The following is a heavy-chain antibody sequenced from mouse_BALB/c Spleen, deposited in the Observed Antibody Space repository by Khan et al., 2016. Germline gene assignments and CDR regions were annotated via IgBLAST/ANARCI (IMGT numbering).Heavy chain of an antibody. V-gene: IGHV1-80*01. CDR1: GYAFSIYW. CDR3: ARSGYGYDY. Sequence: QVQLQQSGAELVRPGSSVKISCKASGYAFSIYWMNWVKQRPGQGLEWIGQIYPGDGDTDYNGKFKDKATLTVDKSSSTAYMQLSSLTSEDSAVYYCARSGYGYDYWGQGTTLTVSS. CDR2: IYPGDGDT. D-gene: IGHD2-2*01. J-gene: IGHJ2*01.